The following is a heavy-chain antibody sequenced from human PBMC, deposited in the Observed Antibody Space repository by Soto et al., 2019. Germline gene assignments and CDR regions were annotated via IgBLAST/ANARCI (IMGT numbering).Heavy chain of an antibody. D-gene: IGHD5-12*01. CDR1: GFAFGDYA. Sequence: GGSLRLSCTASGFAFGDYAMSWVRQAPGKGLEWVGFIRSKAYGGTTEYAASVKGRFTISRDDSKSIAYLQMNSLKTEDTAVYSCLGGYSLFDDWGQGNLVTVSS. V-gene: IGHV3-49*04. J-gene: IGHJ4*02. CDR3: LGGYSLFDD. CDR2: IRSKAYGGTT.